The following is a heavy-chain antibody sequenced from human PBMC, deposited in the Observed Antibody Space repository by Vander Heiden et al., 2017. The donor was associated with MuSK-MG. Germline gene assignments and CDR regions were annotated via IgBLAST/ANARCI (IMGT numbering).Heavy chain of an antibody. J-gene: IGHJ4*02. CDR3: ARMSTVTLLFDQ. D-gene: IGHD4-17*01. CDR2: IYYIGST. CDR1: GGSISGYY. Sequence: QVQLQESGPGLVKPSETLSLTCTVSGGSISGYYWSWIQQPPGKELEWIGYIYYIGSTTYNPSLKSRVTISVDTSQNRFSLKLSSVTAADTAVYCCARMSTVTLLFDQWGQGRLGNVAS. V-gene: IGHV4-59*01.